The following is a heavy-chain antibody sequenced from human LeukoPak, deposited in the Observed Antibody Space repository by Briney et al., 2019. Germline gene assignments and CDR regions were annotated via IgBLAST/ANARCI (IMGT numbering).Heavy chain of an antibody. CDR3: ATEYYGSVYNY. CDR2: IRSKTHGGTT. J-gene: IGHJ4*02. D-gene: IGHD3-3*01. CDR1: GFIFSDAW. Sequence: GGSLRLSCAASGFIFSDAWMSWVRRAPGKGLEWVGHIRSKTHGGTTDYAAPVTGRFTISREDSKNTLYLQMNSLKIEDTAVYYCATEYYGSVYNYWGQGTLVTVSS. V-gene: IGHV3-15*01.